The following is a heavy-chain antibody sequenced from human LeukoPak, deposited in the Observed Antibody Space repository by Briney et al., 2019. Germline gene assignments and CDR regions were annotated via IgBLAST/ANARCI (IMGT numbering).Heavy chain of an antibody. CDR3: AKDLLNTEF. CDR2: IHTSGGNT. V-gene: IGHV3-23*01. D-gene: IGHD3-16*01. J-gene: IGHJ4*02. CDR1: GFTFSSFA. Sequence: PGGSLRLSCAASGFTFSSFAMSWVRQAPGRGLEWVSSIHTSGGNTYYADSVKGRFTISRDDSKDTLYLQMNSLRAEDTAVYYCAKDLLNTEFWGQGTLVTVSS.